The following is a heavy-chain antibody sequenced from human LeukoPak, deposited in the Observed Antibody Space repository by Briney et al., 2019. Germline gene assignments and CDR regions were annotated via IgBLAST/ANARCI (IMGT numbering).Heavy chain of an antibody. Sequence: PGGSLRLSCAASGFRFSSYWMSWVRQAPGKGLEWVANIKQDGSEQYYVDSVKGRFTVSRDNAKNELYLDMNSLRGEDTAVYYCARETSGWCFGFWGQGILVTVSS. V-gene: IGHV3-7*01. CDR1: GFRFSSYW. CDR3: ARETSGWCFGF. D-gene: IGHD6-19*01. CDR2: IKQDGSEQ. J-gene: IGHJ4*02.